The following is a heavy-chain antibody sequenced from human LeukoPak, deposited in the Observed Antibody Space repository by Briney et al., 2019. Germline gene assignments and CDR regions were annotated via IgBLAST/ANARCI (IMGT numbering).Heavy chain of an antibody. V-gene: IGHV1-2*02. J-gene: IGHJ5*02. D-gene: IGHD4-17*01. Sequence: APVKVSCKASGYTFTGYYMHWVRQAPGQGLELMGWTNPNSGGTNYAQKFQGRVTMTRDTSISTAYMELSRLRSDDTAVYYCAREVLVTTRRPSWFDPWGQGTLVTVSS. CDR3: AREVLVTTRRPSWFDP. CDR1: GYTFTGYY. CDR2: TNPNSGGT.